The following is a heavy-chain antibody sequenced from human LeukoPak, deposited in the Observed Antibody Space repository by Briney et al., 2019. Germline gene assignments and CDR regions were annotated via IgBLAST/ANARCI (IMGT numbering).Heavy chain of an antibody. D-gene: IGHD4-17*01. J-gene: IGHJ4*02. CDR3: ARDDFGDSVDY. V-gene: IGHV3-7*01. CDR2: IQPDGSEG. Sequence: HSGGSLRLSCAASGFTFSSTWMSWVRQAPGKGLEWVGNIQPDGSEGYPVDSVKGRFTISRDNAKNSLYLQMNSLRAEDTAVYYCARDDFGDSVDYWGQGTLVTVSA. CDR1: GFTFSSTW.